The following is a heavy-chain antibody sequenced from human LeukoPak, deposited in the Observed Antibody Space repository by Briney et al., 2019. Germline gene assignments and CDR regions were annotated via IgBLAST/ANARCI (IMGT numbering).Heavy chain of an antibody. Sequence: GGSLRLSCAASGFTFSSSTMTWVRQAPGKGLEWVSVSHNGGATYYAGSVKGRFTVSRDNSENTLYLQMDSLRGEDTALYYCTRDLYSDAPDYWGQGTLVTVSS. CDR3: TRDLYSDAPDY. V-gene: IGHV3-23*01. D-gene: IGHD5-12*01. CDR2: SHNGGAT. J-gene: IGHJ4*02. CDR1: GFTFSSST.